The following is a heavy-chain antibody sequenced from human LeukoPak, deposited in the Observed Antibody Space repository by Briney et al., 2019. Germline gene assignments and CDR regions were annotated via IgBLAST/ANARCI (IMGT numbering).Heavy chain of an antibody. D-gene: IGHD3-10*01. CDR1: GFTFSSYG. J-gene: IGHJ4*02. Sequence: PGGSLRLSCAASGFTFSSYGMSWVRQAPGKGLEWVSAISGSGGSTYYADSVKGRFTISRDNSKNTLYLQMNSLRAEDTAVYYCAKVPALVVWLGEVPFDYWGQGTLVTVSS. CDR3: AKVPALVVWLGEVPFDY. V-gene: IGHV3-23*01. CDR2: ISGSGGST.